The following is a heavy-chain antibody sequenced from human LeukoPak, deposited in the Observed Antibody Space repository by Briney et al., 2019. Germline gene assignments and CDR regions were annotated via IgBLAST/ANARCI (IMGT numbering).Heavy chain of an antibody. D-gene: IGHD3-9*01. J-gene: IGHJ4*02. Sequence: PGWALRLSCAASGFTFDDYAMHWLRQAPGKGLDWVSLISGYGEYTYYAVPVRGRFTISRDNRRNSLYLQMNSLRTEDSALYYCARPLLIQGWLSSSADYWGQGTLVNVSS. CDR2: ISGYGEYT. V-gene: IGHV3-43*02. CDR1: GFTFDDYA. CDR3: ARPLLIQGWLSSSADY.